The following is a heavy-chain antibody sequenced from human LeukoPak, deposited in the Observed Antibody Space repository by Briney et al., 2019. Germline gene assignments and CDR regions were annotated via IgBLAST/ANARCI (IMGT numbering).Heavy chain of an antibody. Sequence: PSETLSLTCTVSGGSISSYYWSWIRQPPGKGLEWIGYIYYSGSTNYNPPLKSRVTISVDTSKNQFSLKLSSVTAADTAVYYCARLNPYGSGSYYNEAYFDYWGQGTLVTVSS. D-gene: IGHD3-10*01. CDR1: GGSISSYY. J-gene: IGHJ4*02. CDR2: IYYSGST. V-gene: IGHV4-59*08. CDR3: ARLNPYGSGSYYNEAYFDY.